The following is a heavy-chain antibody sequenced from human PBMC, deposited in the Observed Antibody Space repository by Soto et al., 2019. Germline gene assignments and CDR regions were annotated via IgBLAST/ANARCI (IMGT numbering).Heavy chain of an antibody. V-gene: IGHV3-23*01. Sequence: PXESLRLSCAASVFTFSSYAMSWVRQAPGKGLEWVSAISGSGGSTYYADSVKGRFTISRDNSKNTLYLQMNSLRAEDTAVYYCAKDLSYDFWSGVGGMDVWGQGTTVTVSS. CDR2: ISGSGGST. CDR3: AKDLSYDFWSGVGGMDV. D-gene: IGHD3-3*01. J-gene: IGHJ6*02. CDR1: VFTFSSYA.